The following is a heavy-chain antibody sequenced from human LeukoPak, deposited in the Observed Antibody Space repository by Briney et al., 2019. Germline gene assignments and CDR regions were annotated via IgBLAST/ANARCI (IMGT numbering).Heavy chain of an antibody. CDR3: ARRKHIVATIRRHYYCYSYMDV. CDR1: GCTFSSYG. V-gene: IGHV1-69*04. Sequence: GGSVRLSCKASGCTFSSYGMSWVRQAPGKGLEWVGRIMPVVGETNYGQSLQGRFTISTDKATNTPYMEMNSLRAEDTAVYYCARRKHIVATIRRHYYCYSYMDVWGKRNPGTASS. J-gene: IGHJ6*03. CDR2: IMPVVGET. D-gene: IGHD5-12*01.